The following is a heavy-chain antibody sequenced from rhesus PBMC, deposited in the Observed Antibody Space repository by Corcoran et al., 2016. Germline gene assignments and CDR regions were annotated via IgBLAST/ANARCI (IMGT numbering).Heavy chain of an antibody. CDR2: INSNSRHT. CDR3: ARHGEPMFDY. CDR1: GASLSRNW. J-gene: IGHJ4*01. Sequence: QVQLQESGPGLVAPSETLSLTCTVSGASLSRNWWRWIRQPPGKGLEWIGEINSNSRHTNHHPALKSRLTISKDASKNQVSLRVSLVTAADTAIYYCARHGEPMFDYWGQGVLVTVSS. V-gene: IGHV4-80*01. D-gene: IGHD1-44*01.